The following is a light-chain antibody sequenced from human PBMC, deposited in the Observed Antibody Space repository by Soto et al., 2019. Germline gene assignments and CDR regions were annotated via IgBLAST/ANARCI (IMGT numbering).Light chain of an antibody. CDR3: QQRNAWPPIT. CDR1: QSIRTS. V-gene: IGKV3-11*01. Sequence: EVVLTQSPATLSLSPGERATLSCRASQSIRTSLAWYQQKPGQAPRLVIFDASNRANGVPARFGGSVSGTDFTLTINSLEPEDFAVYYCQQRNAWPPITFGQGTRLEIK. J-gene: IGKJ5*01. CDR2: DAS.